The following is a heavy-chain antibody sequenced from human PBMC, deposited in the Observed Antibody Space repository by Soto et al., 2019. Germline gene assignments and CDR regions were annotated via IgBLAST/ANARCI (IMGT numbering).Heavy chain of an antibody. CDR1: GFTFSSYA. CDR3: TCYYYGMDV. J-gene: IGHJ6*02. Sequence: SGGSLRLSCAASGFTFSSYAMRWVRQAPGKGLERVSAISGRGGSTYYAQPVKGRVTIDTDNSEDTAVYYCAKKGGRCYSTWDKTCYYYGMDVWGQGTTVTVSS. V-gene: IGHV3-23*01. D-gene: IGHD2-15*01. CDR2: ISGRGGST.